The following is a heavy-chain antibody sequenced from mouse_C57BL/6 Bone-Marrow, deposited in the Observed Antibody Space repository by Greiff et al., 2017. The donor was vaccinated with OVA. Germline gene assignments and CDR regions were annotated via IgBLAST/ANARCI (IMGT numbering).Heavy chain of an antibody. D-gene: IGHD2-4*01. CDR3: ARDVIRAYFDY. CDR1: GYTFTSYW. CDR2: IDPSDSYT. V-gene: IGHV1-50*01. J-gene: IGHJ2*01. Sequence: QVQLQQPGAELVKPGASVKLSCKASGYTFTSYWMQWVKQRPGPGLEWIGEIDPSDSYTNYNQKFKGKATLTVDTSSSTAYMQLSSLTSEDSAVYYCARDVIRAYFDYWGQGTTLTVSS.